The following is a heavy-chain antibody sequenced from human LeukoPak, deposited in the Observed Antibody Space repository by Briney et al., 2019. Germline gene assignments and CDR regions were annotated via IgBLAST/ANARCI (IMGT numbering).Heavy chain of an antibody. CDR3: ARGPLTYYYDSSGAHFDY. CDR1: GYTFTGYY. J-gene: IGHJ4*02. Sequence: ASVKVSCKASGYTFTGYYMHWVRQAPGQGLEWMGIINPSGGSTSYAQKFQGRVTMTRDTSTSTVYMELSSLRSEDTAVYYCARGPLTYYYDSSGAHFDYWGQGTLVTVSS. D-gene: IGHD3-22*01. V-gene: IGHV1-46*01. CDR2: INPSGGST.